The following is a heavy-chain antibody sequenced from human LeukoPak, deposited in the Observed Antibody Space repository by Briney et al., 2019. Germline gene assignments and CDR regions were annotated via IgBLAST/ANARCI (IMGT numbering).Heavy chain of an antibody. CDR2: IYYSGST. CDR3: ARTGYSVDY. J-gene: IGHJ4*02. CDR1: GGSVSSGSYY. D-gene: IGHD1-26*01. V-gene: IGHV4-61*01. Sequence: PSETLSLTCTVSGGSVSSGSYYWSWIRQPPGKGLEWIGYIYYSGSTNYNPSLKSRVTISVDTSKNQFSLKLSSVTAADTAVYYCARTGYSVDYWGQGTLVTVSS.